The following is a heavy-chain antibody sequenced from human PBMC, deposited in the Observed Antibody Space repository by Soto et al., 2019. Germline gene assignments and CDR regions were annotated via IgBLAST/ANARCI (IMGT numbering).Heavy chain of an antibody. CDR3: ARGRRFYYYAMDV. CDR1: GFTFDNCG. CDR2: ISWDSGTI. V-gene: IGHV3-9*01. J-gene: IGHJ6*02. Sequence: EVQLVESGGGLVQPGRSLRLSCAASGFTFDNCGMHWVRQAPGKGLEWVSGISWDSGTIGYADSVKGRFIISRDDAKNSLYLHMNNLRAEDTALYYCARGRRFYYYAMDVWGQGTTVTVSS.